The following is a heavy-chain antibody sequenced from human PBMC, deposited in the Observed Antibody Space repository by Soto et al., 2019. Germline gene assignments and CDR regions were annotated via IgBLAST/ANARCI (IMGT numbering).Heavy chain of an antibody. J-gene: IGHJ6*02. Sequence: PVGSLRLSCAASGFTFSSYWMSWVRQAPGKGLEWVANIKQDGSEKYYVDSVKGRFTISRDNAKNSLYLQMNSLRAEDTAVYYCARTRTEAGYSYGLYYYYYYGMDVWGQGTTVTVSS. D-gene: IGHD5-18*01. CDR1: GFTFSSYW. V-gene: IGHV3-7*03. CDR3: ARTRTEAGYSYGLYYYYYYGMDV. CDR2: IKQDGSEK.